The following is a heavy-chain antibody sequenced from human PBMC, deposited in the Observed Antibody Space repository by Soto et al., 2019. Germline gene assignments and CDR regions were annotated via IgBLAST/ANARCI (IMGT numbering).Heavy chain of an antibody. CDR2: IIPIFGTA. V-gene: IGHV1-69*13. CDR3: ARDPSGYSSSAGTAAHVCYFDY. Sequence: SVKVSCKASGGTFSSYAISWVRQAPGQGLEWMGGIIPIFGTANYAQKFQGRVTITADESTSTAYMELSSLRSEDTAVYYCARDPSGYSSSAGTAAHVCYFDYWGQGTLVTVSS. J-gene: IGHJ4*02. CDR1: GGTFSSYA. D-gene: IGHD6-6*01.